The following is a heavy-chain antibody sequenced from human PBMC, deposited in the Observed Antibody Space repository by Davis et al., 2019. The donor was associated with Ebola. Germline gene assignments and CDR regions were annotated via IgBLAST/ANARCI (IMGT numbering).Heavy chain of an antibody. V-gene: IGHV1-18*01. CDR3: ARDYSSGWYYYYGMDV. CDR1: GYTFTSYG. J-gene: IGHJ6*02. Sequence: AASVKVSCKASGYTFTSYGISWVRQAPGQGLEWMGWISAYNGNTNYAQKLQGRVTMTTDTSTSTAYMELRSLRSDDTAVYYCARDYSSGWYYYYGMDVWGQGTTVTVSS. D-gene: IGHD6-19*01. CDR2: ISAYNGNT.